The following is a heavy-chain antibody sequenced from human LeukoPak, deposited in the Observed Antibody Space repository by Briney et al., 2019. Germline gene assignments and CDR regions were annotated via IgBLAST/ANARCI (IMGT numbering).Heavy chain of an antibody. V-gene: IGHV4-39*01. CDR1: GGAISSSNDY. J-gene: IGHJ6*02. CDR2: IYHIGGT. D-gene: IGHD6-19*01. CDR3: ARQAEAMDV. Sequence: SETLSLTCTVSGGAISSSNDYWGWVRQPPGKGLEWIGTIYHIGGTHYNPSLKSRATMSVHPSKNQFSLKLSSVPAADTAVYYCARQAEAMDVWGQGTTVTVSS.